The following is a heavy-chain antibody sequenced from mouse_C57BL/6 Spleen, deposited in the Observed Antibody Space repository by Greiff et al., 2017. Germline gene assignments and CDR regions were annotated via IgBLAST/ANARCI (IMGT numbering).Heavy chain of an antibody. CDR2: INPGSGGT. CDR1: GYAFTNYL. CDR3: ARGYSYAMDY. J-gene: IGHJ4*01. Sequence: QVQLQQSGAELVRPGTSVKVSCKASGYAFTNYLIEWVKQRPGQGLEWIGVINPGSGGTNYNEKFKGKATLTADKSSSTAYMQLSSLTSEDSAVYFCARGYSYAMDYWGQGTSVPVSS. V-gene: IGHV1-54*01.